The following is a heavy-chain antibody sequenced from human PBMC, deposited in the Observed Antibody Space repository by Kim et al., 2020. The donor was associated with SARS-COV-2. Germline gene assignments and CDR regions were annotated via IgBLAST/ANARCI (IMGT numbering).Heavy chain of an antibody. CDR2: ISSSSSYI. Sequence: GGSLRLSCAASGFTFSSYSMNWVRQAPGKGLEWVSSISSSSSYIYYADSVKGRFTISRDNAKNSLYLQMNSLRAEDTAVYYCARDKCSSISCDYYYGMDVWGQGTTVTVSS. CDR3: ARDKCSSISCDYYYGMDV. J-gene: IGHJ6*02. CDR1: GFTFSSYS. V-gene: IGHV3-21*01. D-gene: IGHD2-2*01.